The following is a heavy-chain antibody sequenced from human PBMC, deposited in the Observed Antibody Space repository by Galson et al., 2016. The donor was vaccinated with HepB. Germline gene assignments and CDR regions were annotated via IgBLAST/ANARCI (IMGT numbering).Heavy chain of an antibody. D-gene: IGHD2-2*01. CDR1: GFTFSRFG. J-gene: IGHJ6*03. Sequence: SLRLSCAASGFTFSRFGMHWVRQAPGKGLEWVGRSRNKANSYTTEYAASVEGRFTLSRDDSKNSLYLQMNSLKTEDTAVYYCARGGAGCTSTSCSGNYYYYMDVWGKGTTVTVSS. V-gene: IGHV3-72*01. CDR2: SRNKANSYTT. CDR3: ARGGAGCTSTSCSGNYYYYMDV.